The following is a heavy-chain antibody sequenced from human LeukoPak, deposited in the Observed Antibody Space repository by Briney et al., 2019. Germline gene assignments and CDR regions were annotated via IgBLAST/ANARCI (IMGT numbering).Heavy chain of an antibody. CDR3: AKSRRN. CDR2: TGSTGVST. Sequence: GGSLRLSCAASGFTFSSYAMNWVRQAPGKGLEWVSGTGSTGVSTFYADSVKGRFTVSRDNSKNTLYLQMNSLRAEDTAVYYCAKSRRNWGQGTLVTVSS. J-gene: IGHJ4*02. CDR1: GFTFSSYA. V-gene: IGHV3-23*01.